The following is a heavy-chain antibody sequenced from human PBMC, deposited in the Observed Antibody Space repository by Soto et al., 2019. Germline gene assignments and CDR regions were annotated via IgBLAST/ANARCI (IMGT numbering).Heavy chain of an antibody. Sequence: PGGSLRLSCAASGFTFSDYYMSWIRQAPGKGLEWVSYISSSGSTIYYADSVKGRFTISRGNAKNSLYLQMNSLRAEDTAVYYCARDLGYCSSTSCENWFDPWGQGTLVTVS. V-gene: IGHV3-11*01. CDR1: GFTFSDYY. J-gene: IGHJ5*02. D-gene: IGHD2-2*03. CDR2: ISSSGSTI. CDR3: ARDLGYCSSTSCENWFDP.